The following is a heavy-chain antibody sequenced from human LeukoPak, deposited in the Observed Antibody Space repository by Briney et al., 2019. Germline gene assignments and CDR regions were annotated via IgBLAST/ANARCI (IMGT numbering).Heavy chain of an antibody. CDR2: IYYSGST. CDR1: GGSISSSSYY. Sequence: PSETLSLTCTVSGGSISSSSYYWGWIRHPPGKGLEWIGSIYYSGSTYYNPSLKSRVTISVDTSKNQFSLKLSSVTAADTAVYYCATGGVLSWFDPWGQGTLVTVSS. V-gene: IGHV4-39*01. CDR3: ATGGVLSWFDP. D-gene: IGHD3-16*01. J-gene: IGHJ5*02.